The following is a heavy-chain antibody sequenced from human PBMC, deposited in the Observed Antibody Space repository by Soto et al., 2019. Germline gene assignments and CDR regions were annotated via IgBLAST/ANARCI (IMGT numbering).Heavy chain of an antibody. J-gene: IGHJ4*02. V-gene: IGHV4-39*01. CDR1: GGSISSRSYH. CDR2: IYYSGST. CDR3: ARVVPTYGRIYY. Sequence: QVQLQESGPGLVKPSETLSLTCTVSGGSISSRSYHWGWIRQPPGKGLEWIGNIYYSGSTYYNPSLKSRVIISVDPPKSQFSLKLSSVTAADTAIYYCARVVPTYGRIYYWGQGTLVTVSS. D-gene: IGHD4-17*01.